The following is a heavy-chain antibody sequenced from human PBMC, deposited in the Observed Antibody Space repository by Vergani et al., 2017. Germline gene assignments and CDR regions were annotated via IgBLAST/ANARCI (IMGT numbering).Heavy chain of an antibody. Sequence: QVQLVESGGGVVQPGRSLRLSCAASGFTFSSYGMHWVRQAPGKGLEWVAVIWYDGSNKYYADSVKGRFTISRDNSKNTLYLQMNSLRAEDTAVYYCAREGYYYDSSGYYYNYYYYGMDVWGQGTTVTVSS. CDR1: GFTFSSYG. J-gene: IGHJ6*02. D-gene: IGHD3-22*01. CDR2: IWYDGSNK. V-gene: IGHV3-33*01. CDR3: AREGYYYDSSGYYYNYYYYGMDV.